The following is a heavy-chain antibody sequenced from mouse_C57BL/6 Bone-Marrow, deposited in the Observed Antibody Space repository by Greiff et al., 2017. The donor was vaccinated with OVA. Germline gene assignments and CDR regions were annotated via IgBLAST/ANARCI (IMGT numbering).Heavy chain of an antibody. CDR2: IDPSDSYT. CDR3: ARPLYYGSTYYYAMDY. Sequence: QVQLQQPGAELVRPGTSVKLSCKASGYTFTSYWMHWVKQRPGQGLEWIGVIDPSDSYTNYNQKFKGKATLTVDTSSSTAYMQLSSLTSEDSAVYYCARPLYYGSTYYYAMDYWGQGTSVTVSS. J-gene: IGHJ4*01. CDR1: GYTFTSYW. V-gene: IGHV1-59*01. D-gene: IGHD1-1*01.